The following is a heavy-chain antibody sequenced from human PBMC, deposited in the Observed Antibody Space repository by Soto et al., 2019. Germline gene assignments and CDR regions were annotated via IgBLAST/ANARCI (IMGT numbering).Heavy chain of an antibody. Sequence: KPSETLSLTCAVYGGSFSGYYWSWIRQPPGKGLEWIGEINHSGSTNYNPSLKSRVTISVDTSKNQFSLKLSSVTAADTAVYYCARAFASIAARPAYSYGMDVWGQGTPVTVSS. CDR3: ARAFASIAARPAYSYGMDV. V-gene: IGHV4-34*01. CDR2: INHSGST. D-gene: IGHD6-6*01. J-gene: IGHJ6*02. CDR1: GGSFSGYY.